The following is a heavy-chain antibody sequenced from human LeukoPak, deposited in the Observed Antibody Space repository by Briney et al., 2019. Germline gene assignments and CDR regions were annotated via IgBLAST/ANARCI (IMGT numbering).Heavy chain of an antibody. Sequence: ASVKVSCKTSGYTFTSYCVSWVRQAPGQGLEWMGWISGYNAKTKYVQKFQGRITMTIDTSTTTAYMELRSLTSDDTAVYYCARVRDYYASSDYSDYWGQGTLVTVSS. CDR3: ARVRDYYASSDYSDY. CDR1: GYTFTSYC. CDR2: ISGYNAKT. D-gene: IGHD3-22*01. J-gene: IGHJ4*02. V-gene: IGHV1-18*04.